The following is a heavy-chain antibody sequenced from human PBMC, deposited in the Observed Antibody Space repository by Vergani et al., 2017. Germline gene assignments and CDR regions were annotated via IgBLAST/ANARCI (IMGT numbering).Heavy chain of an antibody. V-gene: IGHV5-10-1*01. Sequence: EVQLVLSGAEVKKPGESLRISCKVSGYSFTSYWISLVRQMPGKGMEWMGRIDPSDSYTNYSPSFQGHVTIAADKSISTPYLQWSSLKASDTAMYYCARGRITMVRGGGMDVGGQGTTVTVSS. CDR1: GYSFTSYW. CDR2: IDPSDSYT. D-gene: IGHD3-10*01. CDR3: ARGRITMVRGGGMDV. J-gene: IGHJ6*02.